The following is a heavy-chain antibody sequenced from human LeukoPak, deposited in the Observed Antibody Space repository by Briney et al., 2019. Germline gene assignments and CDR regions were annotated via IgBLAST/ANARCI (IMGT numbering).Heavy chain of an antibody. D-gene: IGHD4-23*01. V-gene: IGHV3-23*01. CDR1: GFTFSSYA. CDR2: ISNSGGDT. J-gene: IGHJ4*02. Sequence: PGGSLRLSCAASGFTFSSYAMSWVRQAPGKGLEWVAAISNSGGDTFYSDSGKGRFTIARDNSKNTLYLQMNSLRDEDTAVYYCAKGGTTVVDYWGQGTLVTVSS. CDR3: AKGGTTVVDY.